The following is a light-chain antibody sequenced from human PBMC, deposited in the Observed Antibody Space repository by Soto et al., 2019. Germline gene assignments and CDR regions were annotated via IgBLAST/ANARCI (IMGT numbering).Light chain of an antibody. V-gene: IGLV1-51*01. CDR2: DND. Sequence: QSVLTQPPSVSAAPGQRVTISCSGSSSNIGNTYVSWYQQLPGTAPKLLICDNDQRPSGIPDRFSGSKSGTSATLAITGLQAGDAADYYCGAWDTNLQSEVFGGGTKLTVL. J-gene: IGLJ2*01. CDR3: GAWDTNLQSEV. CDR1: SSNIGNTY.